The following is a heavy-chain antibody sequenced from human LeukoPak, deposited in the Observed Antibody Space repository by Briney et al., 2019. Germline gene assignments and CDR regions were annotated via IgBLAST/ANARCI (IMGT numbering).Heavy chain of an antibody. CDR3: AKGPNYYDSSGYHNGGAFDI. CDR1: GGSISSGGYY. V-gene: IGHV4-30-2*01. CDR2: SYHSGST. Sequence: SETLSLTCTVSGGSISSGGYYWSWIRQPPGKGLEWIGYSYHSGSTYYNPSLKSRVTISVDRSKNQFSLKLSSVTAAATAVYYCAKGPNYYDSSGYHNGGAFDIWGQGTMVTVSS. D-gene: IGHD3-22*01. J-gene: IGHJ3*02.